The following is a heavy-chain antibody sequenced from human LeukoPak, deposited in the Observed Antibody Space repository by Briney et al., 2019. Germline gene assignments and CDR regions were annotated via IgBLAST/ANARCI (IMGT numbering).Heavy chain of an antibody. CDR3: ARVRTTVNRFDP. V-gene: IGHV1-18*01. D-gene: IGHD4-11*01. CDR1: GYTFTIYG. CDR2: ISAYNGNT. Sequence: ASVKVSCKASGYTFTIYGISWVRQAPGQGLEWMGWISAYNGNTNYAQKLQGRVTMTTDTSTNTAYMELRSLRSDDTAVYYCARVRTTVNRFDPWGQGTLVTVSS. J-gene: IGHJ5*02.